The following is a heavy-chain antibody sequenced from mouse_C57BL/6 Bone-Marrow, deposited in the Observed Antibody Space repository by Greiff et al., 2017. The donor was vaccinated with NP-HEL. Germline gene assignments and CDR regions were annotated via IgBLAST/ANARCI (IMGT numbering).Heavy chain of an antibody. J-gene: IGHJ3*01. CDR2: IDPENGDT. D-gene: IGHD2-1*01. Sequence: VQLQQSGAELVRPGASVKLSCTASGFNITDDYMHWVKQRPEQGLEWIGWIDPENGDTEYASKFQGKATFTADTSSNTAYLQLSSLTSEDTAVYYCTSYYGNYEPDWCAYWGQGTLVTVSA. CDR1: GFNITDDY. CDR3: TSYYGNYEPDWCAY. V-gene: IGHV14-4*01.